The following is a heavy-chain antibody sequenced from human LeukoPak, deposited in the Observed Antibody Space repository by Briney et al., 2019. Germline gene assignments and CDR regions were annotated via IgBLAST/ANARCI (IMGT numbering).Heavy chain of an antibody. J-gene: IGHJ4*02. D-gene: IGHD3-22*01. V-gene: IGHV4-31*03. CDR3: ARGDSNDSSGYYYWHFDY. Sequence: PSQTLSLTCTVSGGSISSGGYYWSWIRQHPGKGLEWIGYIYYSGSTYYNPSLKSRVTISVDTSKNQFSLKLSSVTAADTAVYYCARGDSNDSSGYYYWHFDYWGQGTLVTVSS. CDR1: GGSISSGGYY. CDR2: IYYSGST.